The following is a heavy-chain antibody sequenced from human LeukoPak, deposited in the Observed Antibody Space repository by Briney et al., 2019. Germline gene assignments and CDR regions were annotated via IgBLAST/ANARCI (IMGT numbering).Heavy chain of an antibody. V-gene: IGHV1-18*01. CDR2: ISAYNGNT. Sequence: GASVKVSCKASGYTFTSYGTSWVRQAPGQGLEWMGWISAYNGNTNYAQKLQGRVTMTTDTSTSTAYMELRSLRSDDTAVYYCARDVRYLFGGYMDVWGKGTTVTVSS. J-gene: IGHJ6*03. D-gene: IGHD3-3*01. CDR1: GYTFTSYG. CDR3: ARDVRYLFGGYMDV.